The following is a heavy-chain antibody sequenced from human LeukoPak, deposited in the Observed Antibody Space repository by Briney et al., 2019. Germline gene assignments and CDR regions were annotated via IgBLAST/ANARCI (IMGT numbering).Heavy chain of an antibody. Sequence: ASVKVSCKASGYTFINYGISWVRQAPGQGLGWMGWISAYNGITNYAQNLQGRVTMTTDTSTSTAYMELRSLRSDDTAVYYCARGDDYYDSSGYYYVSATGYWGQGTLVTVSS. D-gene: IGHD3-22*01. CDR3: ARGDDYYDSSGYYYVSATGY. J-gene: IGHJ4*02. CDR2: ISAYNGIT. CDR1: GYTFINYG. V-gene: IGHV1-18*01.